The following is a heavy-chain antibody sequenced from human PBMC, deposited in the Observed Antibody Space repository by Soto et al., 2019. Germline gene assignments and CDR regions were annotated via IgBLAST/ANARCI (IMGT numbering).Heavy chain of an antibody. CDR1: GYTFTSYG. D-gene: IGHD6-13*01. Sequence: ASVKVSCKASGYTFTSYGISWVRQAPGQGLEWMGWISAYNGNTNYAQKLQGRVTMTTDTSTSTAYMELRSLRSDDTAVYYCASIITAAGTGSWFDPWDRGTLVTVSS. V-gene: IGHV1-18*01. CDR2: ISAYNGNT. CDR3: ASIITAAGTGSWFDP. J-gene: IGHJ5*01.